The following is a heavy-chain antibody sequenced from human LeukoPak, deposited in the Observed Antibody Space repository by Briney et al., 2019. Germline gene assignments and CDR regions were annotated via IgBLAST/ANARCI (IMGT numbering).Heavy chain of an antibody. Sequence: GGSLRRSCAASGFTLSSYSMNWVRQAPGKGLEWVSSISSSSSYIHYTDSVKGRFTISRDNTKKSLYLQMNSLRAEDTAVYYCARDRYDRSGYYDYWGQGTLVTVSS. CDR3: ARDRYDRSGYYDY. J-gene: IGHJ4*02. D-gene: IGHD3-22*01. V-gene: IGHV3-21*01. CDR1: GFTLSSYS. CDR2: ISSSSSYI.